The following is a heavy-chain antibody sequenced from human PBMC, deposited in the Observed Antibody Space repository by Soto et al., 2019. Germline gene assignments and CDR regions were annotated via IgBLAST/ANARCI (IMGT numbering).Heavy chain of an antibody. CDR2: INPNSGGT. J-gene: IGHJ6*02. D-gene: IGHD2-2*01. V-gene: IGHV1-2*02. Sequence: SLKVSCKASGYTFTGYYMHWVLQAPVQGLEWMGWINPNSGGTNYAQKFQGRVTMTRDTSISTAYMELSRLRSDDTAVYYCASEVGESSTSSMDVWGQGTTVTVSS. CDR1: GYTFTGYY. CDR3: ASEVGESSTSSMDV.